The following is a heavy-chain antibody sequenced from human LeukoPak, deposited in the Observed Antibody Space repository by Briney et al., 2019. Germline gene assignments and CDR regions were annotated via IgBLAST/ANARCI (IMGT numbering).Heavy chain of an antibody. Sequence: SETLSLTCTVSGGSISSYYWSWIRQPPGKGLEWIGYINYSGSTNYNPSLKSGVTISVDASKNQFSLKLSCVTAADTAVYYCAREGPGWFDPWGQGTLVTVSS. V-gene: IGHV4-59*01. J-gene: IGHJ5*02. CDR1: GGSISSYY. CDR2: INYSGST. CDR3: AREGPGWFDP.